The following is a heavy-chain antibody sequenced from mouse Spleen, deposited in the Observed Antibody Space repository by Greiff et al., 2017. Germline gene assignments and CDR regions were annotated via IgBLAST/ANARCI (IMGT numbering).Heavy chain of an antibody. Sequence: EVQLVESGGGLVKPGGSLKLSCAASGFTFSSYAMSWVRQTPEKRLEWVATISDGGSYTYYPDNVKGRFTISRDNAKNNLYLQMSHLKSEDTAMYYCAREEDYYGSSYWYFDVWGTGTTVTVSS. J-gene: IGHJ1*03. V-gene: IGHV5-4*01. CDR1: GFTFSSYA. CDR3: AREEDYYGSSYWYFDV. CDR2: ISDGGSYT. D-gene: IGHD1-1*01.